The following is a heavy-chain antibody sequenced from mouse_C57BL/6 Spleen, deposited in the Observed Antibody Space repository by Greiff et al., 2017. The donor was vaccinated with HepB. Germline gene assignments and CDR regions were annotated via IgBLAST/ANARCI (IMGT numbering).Heavy chain of an antibody. D-gene: IGHD1-1*01. CDR1: GYTFTSYW. V-gene: IGHV1-69*01. J-gene: IGHJ2*01. CDR3: ARRGYYGSSYLLYYFDY. Sequence: QVQLKQPGAELVMPGASVKLSCKASGYTFTSYWMHWVKQRPGQGLEWIGEIDPSDSYTNYNQKFKGKSTLTVDKSSSTAYMQLSSLTSEDSAVYYCARRGYYGSSYLLYYFDYWGQGTTLTVSS. CDR2: IDPSDSYT.